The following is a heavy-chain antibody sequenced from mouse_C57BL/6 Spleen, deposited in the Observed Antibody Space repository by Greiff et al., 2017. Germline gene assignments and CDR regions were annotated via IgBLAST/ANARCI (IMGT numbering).Heavy chain of an antibody. Sequence: QVQLQQPGAELVRPGSSVKLSCKASGYTFTSYWMDWVKQRPGQGLEWIGNIYPSDSETHYNQKFKDKATLTVDKSSSTAYMQLSSLTSEDSAVYYCARVLGGYYAMDYWGQGTSVTVSS. CDR2: IYPSDSET. J-gene: IGHJ4*01. V-gene: IGHV1-61*01. CDR3: ARVLGGYYAMDY. CDR1: GYTFTSYW.